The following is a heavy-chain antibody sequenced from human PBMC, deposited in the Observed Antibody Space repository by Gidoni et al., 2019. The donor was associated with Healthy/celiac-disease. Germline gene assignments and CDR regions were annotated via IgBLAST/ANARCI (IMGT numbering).Heavy chain of an antibody. Sequence: EVQLVESGGGLVQPGGSLRLSCAASGFTFSSYSMNWVRQAPGKGLELVSYISSSSSTIYYADSVKGRFTISRDNAKNSLYLQMNSLRDEDTAVYYCARRGIDYGSGSHGYYYYGMDVWGQGTTVTVSS. CDR3: ARRGIDYGSGSHGYYYYGMDV. D-gene: IGHD3-10*01. V-gene: IGHV3-48*02. J-gene: IGHJ6*02. CDR1: GFTFSSYS. CDR2: ISSSSSTI.